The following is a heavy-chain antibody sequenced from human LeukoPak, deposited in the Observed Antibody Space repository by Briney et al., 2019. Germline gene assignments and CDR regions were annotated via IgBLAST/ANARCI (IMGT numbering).Heavy chain of an antibody. CDR2: INPNSGGT. CDR1: GYTFTGYY. CDR3: ARVTLTGGYYYYYMDV. Sequence: GASVKVSCKASGYTFTGYYMHWVRRAPGQGREWMGWINPNSGGTNYAQKFQGRVTMTRDTSISTAYMELSRLRSDDTAVYYCARVTLTGGYYYYYMDVWGKGTTVTVSS. V-gene: IGHV1-2*02. J-gene: IGHJ6*03. D-gene: IGHD1-14*01.